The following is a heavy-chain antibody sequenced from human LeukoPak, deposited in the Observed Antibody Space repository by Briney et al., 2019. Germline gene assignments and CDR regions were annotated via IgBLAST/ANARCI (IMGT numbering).Heavy chain of an antibody. Sequence: GGSLRLSCAASGFMFTDSWMAWVRQAPGKGLEWLANINEDGSDKNYVVALKGRFTISRDNAEKSLYLQMNSLRAEDTAIYYCARDAAYGYDRFDYWGQGTQVTVSS. CDR2: INEDGSDK. CDR3: ARDAAYGYDRFDY. D-gene: IGHD4-17*01. J-gene: IGHJ4*02. V-gene: IGHV3-7*01. CDR1: GFMFTDSW.